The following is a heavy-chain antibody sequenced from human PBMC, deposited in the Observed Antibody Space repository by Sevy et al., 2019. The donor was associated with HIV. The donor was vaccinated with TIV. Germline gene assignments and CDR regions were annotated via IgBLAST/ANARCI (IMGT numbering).Heavy chain of an antibody. V-gene: IGHV3-30-3*01. Sequence: GGSLRLSCAASGFTFSSYAMHWVRQAPGKGLEWVAVISYDGSNKYYADSVKGRFTISRDNSKNTLYLQTNSLRAEDTAVYYCAREDTAANWGQGTLVTVSS. CDR1: GFTFSSYA. D-gene: IGHD5-18*01. CDR2: ISYDGSNK. J-gene: IGHJ4*02. CDR3: AREDTAAN.